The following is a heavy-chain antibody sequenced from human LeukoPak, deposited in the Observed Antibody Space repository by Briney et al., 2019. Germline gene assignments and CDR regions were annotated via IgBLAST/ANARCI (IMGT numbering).Heavy chain of an antibody. CDR1: GYTFTSYG. V-gene: IGHV1-18*01. CDR2: ISAYNGNT. D-gene: IGHD3-10*01. J-gene: IGHJ4*02. CDR3: ARDLRWFGEFQSFDY. Sequence: GASVKVSCKASGYTFTSYGISWVRQAPGQGLEWMGWISAYNGNTNYAQKLQGRVTMTTDTSTSTAYMELRSLRSDDTAVYYCARDLRWFGEFQSFDYWGQGTLVTVSS.